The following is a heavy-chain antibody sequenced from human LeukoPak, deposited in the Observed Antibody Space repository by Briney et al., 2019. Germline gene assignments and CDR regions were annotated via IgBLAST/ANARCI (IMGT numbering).Heavy chain of an antibody. D-gene: IGHD2-2*01. Sequence: SETLSLTCTVSGGSIRSGSYYWSWIRQAAGKGLEWIGRVYTSGSTNYNPSLKSRVTISVDTSKNQFSLKLSSVTAADTAVYYCASSSTSLNWFDPWGQGTLVTVSS. CDR1: GGSIRSGSYY. V-gene: IGHV4-61*02. J-gene: IGHJ5*02. CDR2: VYTSGST. CDR3: ASSSTSLNWFDP.